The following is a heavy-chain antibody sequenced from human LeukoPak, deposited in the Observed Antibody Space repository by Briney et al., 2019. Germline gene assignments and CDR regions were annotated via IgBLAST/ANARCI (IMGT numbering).Heavy chain of an antibody. Sequence: PSETLSLTCTVSGGSISSYYWSWIRQPPGKGLEWIGYIYYSGSTNYNPSLKSRVTISVDTSKNQFSLKPSSVTAADTAVYYCASYSYYYDSSGYFDYWGQGTLVTVSS. CDR1: GGSISSYY. V-gene: IGHV4-59*01. J-gene: IGHJ4*02. CDR3: ASYSYYYDSSGYFDY. D-gene: IGHD3-22*01. CDR2: IYYSGST.